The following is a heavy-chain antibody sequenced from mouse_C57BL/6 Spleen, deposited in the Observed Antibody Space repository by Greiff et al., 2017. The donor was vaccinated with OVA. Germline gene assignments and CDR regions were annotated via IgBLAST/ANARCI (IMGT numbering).Heavy chain of an antibody. CDR1: GFTFSDAW. J-gene: IGHJ1*03. CDR2: IRNKANNHAT. D-gene: IGHD1-1*01. CDR3: TRHYGSSYWYFDV. Sequence: EVQLVESGGGLVQPGGSMKLSCAASGFTFSDAWMDWVRQSPEKGLEWVAEIRNKANNHATYYAESVTGRLTISRYDSQSSVYLQMNSLRAEDTGIYYCTRHYGSSYWYFDVWGTGTTVTVSS. V-gene: IGHV6-6*01.